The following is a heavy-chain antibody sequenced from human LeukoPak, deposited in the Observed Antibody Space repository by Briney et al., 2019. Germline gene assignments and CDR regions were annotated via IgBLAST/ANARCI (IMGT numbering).Heavy chain of an antibody. D-gene: IGHD3-3*01. J-gene: IGHJ4*02. V-gene: IGHV3-21*01. CDR1: GFTFSSYS. CDR2: ISSSSSYI. CDR3: VRNFWNVYYLDY. Sequence: TGGPLRLSCAASGFTFSSYSMNWVRQAPGKGLEWVSSISSSSSYIYYADSVKGRFTMSRDNAKNSLYLQMNSLRAEDTAVYYCVRNFWNVYYLDYWGQGTLVTVSS.